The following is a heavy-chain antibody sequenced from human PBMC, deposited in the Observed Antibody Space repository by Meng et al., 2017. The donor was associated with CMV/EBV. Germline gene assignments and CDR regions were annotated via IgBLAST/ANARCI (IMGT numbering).Heavy chain of an antibody. CDR2: ISYDGSNK. CDR1: GFTFSSYA. CDR3: ARAFIPYGSGSGDAFDI. V-gene: IGHV3-30*04. Sequence: GGSLRLSCAASGFTFSSYAMHWVRQAPGKGLEWVAVISYDGSNKYYADSVKGRFTTSRDNSKNTLYLQMNSLRAEDTAVYYCARAFIPYGSGSGDAFDIWGQGTMVTVSS. D-gene: IGHD3-10*01. J-gene: IGHJ3*02.